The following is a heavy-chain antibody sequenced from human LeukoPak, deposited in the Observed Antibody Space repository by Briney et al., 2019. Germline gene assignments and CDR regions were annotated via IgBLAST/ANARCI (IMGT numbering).Heavy chain of an antibody. CDR3: ARLSRNGYYMDV. CDR1: GGSISSYY. D-gene: IGHD1-14*01. CDR2: IYTSGST. J-gene: IGHJ6*03. V-gene: IGHV4-4*07. Sequence: SETLSLTFTVSGGSISSYYWSWIRQPAGKGLEWIGRIYTSGSTNYNPSLKSRVTISVDKSKNQFSLKLSSVTAADTAVYYCARLSRNGYYMDVWGKGTTVTVSS.